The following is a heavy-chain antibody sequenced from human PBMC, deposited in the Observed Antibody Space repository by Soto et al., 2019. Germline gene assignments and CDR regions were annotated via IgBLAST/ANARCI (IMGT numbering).Heavy chain of an antibody. V-gene: IGHV1-46*01. D-gene: IGHD5-12*01. CDR1: GYIFTSYW. Sequence: QVQLVQSGAEVKRPGDSVTVSCKTSGYIFTSYWIHWVRQAPGLGLEWMGLIKPSGGSTTYAQKFQGRVTMTRDTPTSTVYMELRSLKSEDTAVYYCARVEGYSADERDWGQGTLVTVSS. CDR3: ARVEGYSADERD. CDR2: IKPSGGST. J-gene: IGHJ4*02.